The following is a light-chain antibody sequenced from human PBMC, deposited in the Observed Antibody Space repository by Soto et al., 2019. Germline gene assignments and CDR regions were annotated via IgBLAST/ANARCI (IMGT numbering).Light chain of an antibody. Sequence: DIQLTQSPSFLSASVGDRVTITSRASQGISSYLAWYQQKPGKAPKLLIYAASTLQSGVPSRFSGSGSGTEFTLTISSLQPEDFATDYCQQLNSYPLTFGGGTKVDI. V-gene: IGKV1-9*01. J-gene: IGKJ4*01. CDR1: QGISSY. CDR2: AAS. CDR3: QQLNSYPLT.